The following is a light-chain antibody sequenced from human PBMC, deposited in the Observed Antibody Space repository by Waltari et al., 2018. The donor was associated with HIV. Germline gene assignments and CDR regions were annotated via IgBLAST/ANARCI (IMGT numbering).Light chain of an antibody. J-gene: IGLJ3*02. CDR2: EVS. CDR3: CSYTSAATWV. CDR1: NRDILSYDL. Sequence: QSALPQPASVSGSRGQSITISSTGTNRDILSYDLVSWYQQPPGDAPKLIIYEVSYRPSGVSDRFSGSKSINAASLTISGLQADDEADYYCCSYTSAATWVFGGGTKVTVL. V-gene: IGLV2-14*01.